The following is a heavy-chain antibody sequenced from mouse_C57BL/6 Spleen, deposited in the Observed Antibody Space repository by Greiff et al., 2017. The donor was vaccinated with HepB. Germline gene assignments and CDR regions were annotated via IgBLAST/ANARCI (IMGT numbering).Heavy chain of an antibody. D-gene: IGHD1-1*01. CDR3: ARSYHYGSSYGAWFAY. CDR1: GYTFTDYY. Sequence: QVHVKQSGPELVKPGASVKISCKASGYTFTDYYINWVKQRPGQGLEWIGWIYPGSGNTKYNEKFKGKATLTVDTSSSTAYMQLSSLTSEDSAVYFCARSYHYGSSYGAWFAYWGQGTLVTVSA. V-gene: IGHV1-84*01. CDR2: IYPGSGNT. J-gene: IGHJ3*01.